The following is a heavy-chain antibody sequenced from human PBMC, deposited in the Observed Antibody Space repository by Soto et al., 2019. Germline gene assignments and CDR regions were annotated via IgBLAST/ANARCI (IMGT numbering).Heavy chain of an antibody. V-gene: IGHV1-18*01. CDR2: ISAYNGNT. Sequence: ASVKVSCKASGYTFTSYGISWVRQAPGQGLEWMGWISAYNGNTNYAQKLQGRVTMTTDTSTSTAYMELRSLRSDDTAVYYCASHYYDSSGYYQTGAFDIWGQGTMVTVSS. J-gene: IGHJ3*02. CDR3: ASHYYDSSGYYQTGAFDI. D-gene: IGHD3-22*01. CDR1: GYTFTSYG.